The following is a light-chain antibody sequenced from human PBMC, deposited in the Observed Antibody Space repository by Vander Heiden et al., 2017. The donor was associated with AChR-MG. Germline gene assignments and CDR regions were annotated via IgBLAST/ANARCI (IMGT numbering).Light chain of an antibody. V-gene: IGLV6-57*03. CDR2: EDN. Sequence: NFVLTQPHSVSASPGKTVTISCTRRGGSIASNYVQWYQQRPGSAPTTVIFEDNHRPSGVPDRFSGSIDSSSNSASLIISGLKTEDEADYYCQSYDDTNHGVFGGGTKLTVL. J-gene: IGLJ2*01. CDR1: GGSIASNY. CDR3: QSYDDTNHGV.